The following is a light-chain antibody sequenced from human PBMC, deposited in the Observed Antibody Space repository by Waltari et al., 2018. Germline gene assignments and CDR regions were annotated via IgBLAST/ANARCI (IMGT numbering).Light chain of an antibody. CDR3: QQYDDWPAT. CDR2: NGA. CDR1: QSSSTN. V-gene: IGKV3-15*01. J-gene: IGKJ1*01. Sequence: ERVMTQSPDILSVSPGETVTLSCRASQSSSTNVAWYQHKPGQAPRLLIYNGATRETGIPATCSGSGSGTEFTLTISSLQPEDFAVYFCQQYDDWPATFGQGTKVEI.